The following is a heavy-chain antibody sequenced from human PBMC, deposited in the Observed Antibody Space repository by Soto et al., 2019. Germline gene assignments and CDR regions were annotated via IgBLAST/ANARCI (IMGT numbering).Heavy chain of an antibody. CDR1: GGSFSGYY. Sequence: SDTLSLTCAVYGGSFSGYYWRWIRQPPGKGLEWIGEINHSGSTNYNPSLKSRVTISVDTSKNQLSLKLSSVTAADTAVYYCARLMGYYYYYGMDVWGQGTTVTV. CDR3: ARLMGYYYYYGMDV. CDR2: INHSGST. J-gene: IGHJ6*02. D-gene: IGHD3-16*01. V-gene: IGHV4-34*01.